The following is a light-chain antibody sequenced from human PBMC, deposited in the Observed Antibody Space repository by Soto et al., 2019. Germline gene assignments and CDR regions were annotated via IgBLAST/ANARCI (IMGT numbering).Light chain of an antibody. CDR2: DAS. CDR1: QSVGSD. CDR3: QQYHNWPGT. Sequence: EIVMTQSPATLSVSPGERATLSCRASQSVGSDLAWYQQKPGQAPRLLIYDASNRAAGIPARFSGSGSGTEFTLTINSLQSEDFAVYYCQQYHNWPGTFGQGTKVDIK. J-gene: IGKJ1*01. V-gene: IGKV3D-15*01.